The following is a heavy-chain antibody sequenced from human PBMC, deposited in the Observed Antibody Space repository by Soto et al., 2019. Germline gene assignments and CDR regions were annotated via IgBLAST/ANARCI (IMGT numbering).Heavy chain of an antibody. CDR1: GYMFTKYG. V-gene: IGHV1-18*04. Sequence: ASVKVSCKASGYMFTKYGITWVRQAPGQGLEWMGWISAYNGNTNLAQNFQGRVIMTTDTSTSTAYMELRSLRSDDTAVYYCARGPSAYYDYVWGSYRYDNWFDPWG. CDR3: ARGPSAYYDYVWGSYRYDNWFDP. J-gene: IGHJ5*02. CDR2: ISAYNGNT. D-gene: IGHD3-16*02.